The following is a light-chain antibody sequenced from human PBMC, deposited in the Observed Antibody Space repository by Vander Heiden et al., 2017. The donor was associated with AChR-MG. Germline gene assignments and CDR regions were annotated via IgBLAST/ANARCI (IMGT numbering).Light chain of an antibody. V-gene: IGKV3-15*01. CDR3: QQNKNWPALT. CDR2: GAA. CDR1: QSVSSN. J-gene: IGKJ4*01. Sequence: EIVMTQSPATLSVSPGERATLSCRASQSVSSNLAWYQQKPGQAPRLLIYGAATRDTGIPARFSGSGYGTELTLTISSLQSEDFAVYYCQQNKNWPALTVGGGTKVEIK.